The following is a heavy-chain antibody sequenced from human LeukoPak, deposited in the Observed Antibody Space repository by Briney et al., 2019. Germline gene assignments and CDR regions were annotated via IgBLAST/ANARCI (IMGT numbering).Heavy chain of an antibody. CDR1: GFIFSNYA. Sequence: GGSLRLSCAASGFIFSNYAMTWARLTPGKGLECVSAISGSGGTTYYAASVKGRFTISRYSTTNTLYLQLSSMRADDTAIYYCARGGSVFAYFFDYWGQGTLVTVSS. D-gene: IGHD3-10*01. V-gene: IGHV3-23*01. CDR3: ARGGSVFAYFFDY. J-gene: IGHJ4*02. CDR2: ISGSGGTT.